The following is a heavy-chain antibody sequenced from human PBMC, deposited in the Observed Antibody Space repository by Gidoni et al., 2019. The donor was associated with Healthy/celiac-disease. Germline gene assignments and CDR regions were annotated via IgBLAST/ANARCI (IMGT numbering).Heavy chain of an antibody. J-gene: IGHJ3*02. D-gene: IGHD2-2*02. CDR3: ARVPIYWSGHRSQRYCSSTSCYMPRAFDI. CDR1: GGSFSGYY. V-gene: IGHV4-34*01. CDR2: INHSGST. Sequence: QVQLQQWGAGLLKPSETLSLTCAVYGGSFSGYYWSWIRQPPGKGLEWIGEINHSGSTNYNPSLKSRVTISVDTSKNQFSLKLSSVTAADTAVYYCARVPIYWSGHRSQRYCSSTSCYMPRAFDIWGQGTMVTVSS.